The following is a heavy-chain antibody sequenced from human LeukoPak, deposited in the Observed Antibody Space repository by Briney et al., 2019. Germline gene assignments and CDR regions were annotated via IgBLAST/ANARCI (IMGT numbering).Heavy chain of an antibody. CDR2: INHSGRT. D-gene: IGHD1-26*01. Sequence: SETLSLTCAVYGGSFSGYYWSTSRRPPGKGLEWIGEINHSGRTNYNPSLKSRVTISVDTSKHQFSLKLSSVTDADTAVYYCARGRTLVGAREYYYYYMDVWGERTTVTDPS. CDR1: GGSFSGYY. CDR3: ARGRTLVGAREYYYYYMDV. V-gene: IGHV4-34*01. J-gene: IGHJ6*03.